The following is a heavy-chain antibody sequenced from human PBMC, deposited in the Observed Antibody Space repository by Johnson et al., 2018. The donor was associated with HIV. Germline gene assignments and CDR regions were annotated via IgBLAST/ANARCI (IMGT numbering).Heavy chain of an antibody. CDR3: ARALYYYDRGDAFDI. J-gene: IGHJ3*02. D-gene: IGHD3-22*01. Sequence: EVQLVESGGGVVQPGGSLRLSCAASGFTFDDYAMTWVRQAPGKGLEWVANIKQDGSEKYYVDSVKGRFTISRDNAKNSLYLQMNSLRAEDTAVYYCARALYYYDRGDAFDIWGQGTMVTVSS. CDR2: IKQDGSEK. V-gene: IGHV3-7*01. CDR1: GFTFDDYA.